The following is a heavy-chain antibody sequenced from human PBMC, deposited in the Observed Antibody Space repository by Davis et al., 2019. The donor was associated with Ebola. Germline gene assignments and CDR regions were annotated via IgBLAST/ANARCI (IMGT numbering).Heavy chain of an antibody. J-gene: IGHJ4*02. V-gene: IGHV3-9*01. D-gene: IGHD1-1*01. CDR2: ISWDSGSM. CDR1: GFSFDDYA. CDR3: TRHINWAFDY. Sequence: SLKISCVASGFSFDDYAMHWVRQTPGKGLEWVSGISWDSGSMGYADSVRGRFTISRDNAKNSLYLQMDSLRAEDTAVYYCTRHINWAFDYWGQGTLVTVSS.